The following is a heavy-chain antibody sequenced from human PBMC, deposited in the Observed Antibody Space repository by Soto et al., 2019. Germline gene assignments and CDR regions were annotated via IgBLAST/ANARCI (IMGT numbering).Heavy chain of an antibody. D-gene: IGHD6-13*01. V-gene: IGHV1-18*01. CDR1: GYTFTTYG. CDR3: ARETSIAAADY. CDR2: ISAYNGNT. Sequence: QVQLVQSGAEVKKPGASVKVSCKASGYTFTTYGISWVRQAPGQGLEWMGWISAYNGNTKYAQKLQGRVTMTTDTSTSTDYMELRSVRADDTAVYYCARETSIAAADYWGQGTRVTVSS. J-gene: IGHJ4*02.